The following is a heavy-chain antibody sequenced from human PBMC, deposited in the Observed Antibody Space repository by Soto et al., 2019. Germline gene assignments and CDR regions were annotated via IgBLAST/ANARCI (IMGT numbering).Heavy chain of an antibody. J-gene: IGHJ6*02. CDR3: AREDDGGDRDYYGLDV. CDR2: IYYSGST. CDR1: GGSISSGGYY. Sequence: SETLSLTCTVSGGSISSGGYYWSWIRQHPGKGLEWIGYIYYSGSTYYNPSLQSRLTMSVDTSKNLFSLNLSSVTAADTAVYFCAREDDGGDRDYYGLDVWGQGTTVTVSS. V-gene: IGHV4-30-4*08. D-gene: IGHD2-21*02.